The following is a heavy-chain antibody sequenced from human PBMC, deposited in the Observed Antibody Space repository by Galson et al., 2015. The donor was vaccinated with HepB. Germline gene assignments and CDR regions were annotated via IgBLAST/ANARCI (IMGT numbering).Heavy chain of an antibody. CDR1: GGSFSGYY. CDR3: ARYILRFLDPERAFDI. D-gene: IGHD3-3*01. CDR2: VVHTGST. V-gene: IGHV4-34*12. Sequence: SETLSLTCGVYGGSFSGYYWSWIRQPPGKGLEYIGQVVHTGSTNYNPSLKSRVTISVDTSKNQFSLQLKSVTAADTATYYCARYILRFLDPERAFDIWGQGTMVTVSS. J-gene: IGHJ3*02.